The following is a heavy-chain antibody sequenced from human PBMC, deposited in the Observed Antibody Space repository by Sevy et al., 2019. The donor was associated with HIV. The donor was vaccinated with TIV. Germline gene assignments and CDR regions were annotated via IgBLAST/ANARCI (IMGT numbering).Heavy chain of an antibody. CDR2: ITRSGTTM. CDR3: ARGPGYYDSGSWLDP. J-gene: IGHJ5*02. D-gene: IGHD3-16*01. Sequence: GGSLRLSCAASGFTLSNYEMNLVRQAPEKGLEWVASITRSGTTMNYAGSVKGRFTISRDTPNSVYLQMNSLRGDDTGVYFCARGPGYYDSGSWLDPWGQGTLVTVSS. CDR1: GFTLSNYE. V-gene: IGHV3-48*03.